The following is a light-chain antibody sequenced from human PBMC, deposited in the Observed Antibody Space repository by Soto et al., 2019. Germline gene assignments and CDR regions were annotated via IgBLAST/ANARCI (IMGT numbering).Light chain of an antibody. CDR3: QRSNNAPPDGDLS. J-gene: IGKJ4*01. CDR2: RVF. Sequence: DIQLTQSPPSLSASVGDRVTITCRVSQGISTYLNCYRHKPGEVPNLLIYRVFNLQSGLPSRFSGSGSGTDFILTISSLQPEDAAICCAQRSNNAPPDGDLSFGGGTKVDIK. CDR1: QGISTY. V-gene: IGKV1-27*01.